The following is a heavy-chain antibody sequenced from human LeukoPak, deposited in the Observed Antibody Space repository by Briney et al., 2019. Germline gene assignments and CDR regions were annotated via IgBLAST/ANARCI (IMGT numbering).Heavy chain of an antibody. J-gene: IGHJ6*02. CDR1: GYTFTSYG. Sequence: ASVKVSCKASGYTFTSYGISWVRQAPGQGLEWMGWISAYNGNTNYAQKLQGRVTMTTDTSTSTAYMELRSLRSDDTAVYYCARDIVVVPAATFSSGWYSYYCGMDVWGQGTTVTVSS. CDR2: ISAYNGNT. CDR3: ARDIVVVPAATFSSGWYSYYCGMDV. D-gene: IGHD2-2*01. V-gene: IGHV1-18*01.